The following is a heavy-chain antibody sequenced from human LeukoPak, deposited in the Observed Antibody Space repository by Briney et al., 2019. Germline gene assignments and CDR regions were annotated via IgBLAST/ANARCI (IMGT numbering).Heavy chain of an antibody. CDR3: ARTSGYYYEELDY. D-gene: IGHD3-22*01. CDR1: GFTFSSFT. J-gene: IGHJ4*02. V-gene: IGHV3-21*01. Sequence: GGSLRLSCAASGFTFSSFTMNWVRQAPGKGLEWVSSISSTSTYIHYADSVKGRFTISRDNAKNSLYLQMNSLRAEDTAVYYCARTSGYYYEELDYWGQGTLVTVSS. CDR2: ISSTSTYI.